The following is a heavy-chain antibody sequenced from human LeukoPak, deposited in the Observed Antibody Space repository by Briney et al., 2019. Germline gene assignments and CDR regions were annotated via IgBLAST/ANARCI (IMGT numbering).Heavy chain of an antibody. D-gene: IGHD1-26*01. CDR2: MNPNSGNT. V-gene: IGHV1-8*01. CDR1: GYTFTSYD. J-gene: IGHJ4*02. Sequence: ASVKVSCKASGYTFTSYDINWVRQATGQGLEWMGWMNPNSGNTGYAQKFQGRVTITRDTSASTAYMELSSLRSEDTAVYYCARDRGWELLHFDYWGQGTLVTVSS. CDR3: ARDRGWELLHFDY.